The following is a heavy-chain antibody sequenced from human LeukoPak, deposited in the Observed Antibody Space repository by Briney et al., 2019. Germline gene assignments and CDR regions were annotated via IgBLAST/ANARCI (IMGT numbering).Heavy chain of an antibody. CDR2: FIPILGIA. Sequence: SVKVSCKASGGTFSSYAISWVRQAPGQGLEWVGRFIPILGIANYAQKFQGRVTITADKSTSTAYMELSSLRSEDTAVYYCARGLAAGMYYFDYWGQGTLVTVSS. J-gene: IGHJ4*02. D-gene: IGHD6-13*01. CDR3: ARGLAAGMYYFDY. CDR1: GGTFSSYA. V-gene: IGHV1-69*04.